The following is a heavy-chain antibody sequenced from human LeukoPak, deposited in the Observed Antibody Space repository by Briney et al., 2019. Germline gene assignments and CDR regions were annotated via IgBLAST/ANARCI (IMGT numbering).Heavy chain of an antibody. CDR2: INHSGST. V-gene: IGHV4-34*01. J-gene: IGHJ4*02. D-gene: IGHD3-3*01. Sequence: SETLSLTCAVYGGSFSGYYWSWIRQPPGKGLEWIGEINHSGSTNYNPSLKSRVTISVDTPKNQFSLKLSSVTAADTAVYYCASYYDFWSGYNYWGQGTLVTVSS. CDR1: GGSFSGYY. CDR3: ASYYDFWSGYNY.